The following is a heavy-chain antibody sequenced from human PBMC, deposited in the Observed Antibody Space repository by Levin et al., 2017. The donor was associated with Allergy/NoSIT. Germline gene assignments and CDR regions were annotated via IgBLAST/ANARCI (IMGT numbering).Heavy chain of an antibody. CDR2: IYYSGTT. J-gene: IGHJ4*02. D-gene: IGHD5-18*01. Sequence: SQTLSLTCTVSGGSISIYYWSWIRQPPGKGLEWIGYIYYSGTTNYNPSLKSRVTISVDTSKSQFSLKLTSVTAADTAIYYCARMGDTAMVDPFDYWGQGTLVTVSS. CDR3: ARMGDTAMVDPFDY. CDR1: GGSISIYY. V-gene: IGHV4-59*01.